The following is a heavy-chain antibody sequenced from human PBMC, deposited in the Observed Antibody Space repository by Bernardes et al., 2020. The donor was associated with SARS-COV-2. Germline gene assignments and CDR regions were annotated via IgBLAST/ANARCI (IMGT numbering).Heavy chain of an antibody. J-gene: IGHJ5*01. CDR2: ISSNSDYI. V-gene: IGHV3-21*01. CDR1: GFSFNAYT. Sequence: GWSLRLSCAASGFSFNAYTMSWVRQAPGKGLEWVSSISSNSDYIYYADSVKGRFTLSRDNAQNSLNLQMNSLRAEDTAVYYCARDPEREYSYGYVYWFDSWGQGTLVTVSS. D-gene: IGHD5-18*01. CDR3: ARDPEREYSYGYVYWFDS.